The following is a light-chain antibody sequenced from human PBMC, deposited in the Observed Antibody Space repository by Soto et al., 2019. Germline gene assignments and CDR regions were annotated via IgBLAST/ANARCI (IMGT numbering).Light chain of an antibody. CDR1: QNVDNC. CDR2: DSS. V-gene: IGKV1-39*01. CDR3: LHTHSAPAT. Sequence: DIQMTQSPSSLSASVGDRVTITCRASQNVDNCVSWYQQTPGKDPKLLIFDSSTLQSGGPSRFSGSGSGTDFTLTISGLQRGDLATYYCLHTHSAPATFGQGTRVDIK. J-gene: IGKJ1*01.